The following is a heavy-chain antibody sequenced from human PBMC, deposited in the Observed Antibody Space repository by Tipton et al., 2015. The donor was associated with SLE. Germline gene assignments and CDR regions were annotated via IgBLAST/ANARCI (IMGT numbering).Heavy chain of an antibody. D-gene: IGHD4-11*01. CDR1: GFTFSSYA. CDR2: ISYDGSNK. J-gene: IGHJ6*02. CDR3: ARERDAPDYSNPWGTYYYYGMDV. V-gene: IGHV3-30-3*01. Sequence: QLVQSGGGVVQPGRSLRLSCAASGFTFSSYAMHWVRQAPGKGLEWVAVISYDGSNKYYADSVKGRFTISRDNSKNTLYLQMNSLRAEDTAVYYCARERDAPDYSNPWGTYYYYGMDVWGQGTTVTVSS.